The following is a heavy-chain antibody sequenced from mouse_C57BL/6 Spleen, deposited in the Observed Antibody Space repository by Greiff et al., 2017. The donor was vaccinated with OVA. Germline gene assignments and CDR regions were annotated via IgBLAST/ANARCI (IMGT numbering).Heavy chain of an antibody. V-gene: IGHV1-52*01. D-gene: IGHD3-3*01. CDR1: GYTFTSYW. CDR2: IDPSDSET. Sequence: QVQPQQPGAELVRPGSSVKLSCKASGYTFTSYWMHWVKQRPIQGLEWIGNIDPSDSETHYNQKFKDKATLTVDKSSSTAYMQLSSLTSEDSAVYYCARKGYYAMDYWGQGTSVTVSS. J-gene: IGHJ4*01. CDR3: ARKGYYAMDY.